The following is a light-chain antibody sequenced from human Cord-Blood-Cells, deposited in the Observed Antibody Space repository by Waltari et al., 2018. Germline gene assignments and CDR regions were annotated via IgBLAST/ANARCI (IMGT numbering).Light chain of an antibody. Sequence: QSALNQPPSVSGPPGQPIHISCTGTSSDVWSYNHVSWYKQHPGKAPKLMIYEGSKRPSGVSNRFSGSKSRNTASLTISGLQAEDEADYYCCSYAGSSTVFGGGTKLTVL. CDR3: CSYAGSSTV. CDR1: SSDVWSYNH. CDR2: EGS. V-gene: IGLV2-23*01. J-gene: IGLJ3*02.